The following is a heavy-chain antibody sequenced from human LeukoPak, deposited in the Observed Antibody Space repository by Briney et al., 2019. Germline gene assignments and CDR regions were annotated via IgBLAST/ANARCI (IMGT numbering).Heavy chain of an antibody. CDR3: AKQSSGWYRDYFDY. J-gene: IGHJ4*02. D-gene: IGHD6-19*01. CDR2: ISGSGGST. CDR1: GFTFSSYV. V-gene: IGHV3-23*01. Sequence: QSGGSLRLSCAASGFTFSSYVMSWVRQAPGKGLEWVSGISGSGGSTDYADSVKGRFTISRDNSKNTLYLQMNSLRAEDTAVYYCAKQSSGWYRDYFDYWGQGTLVTVSS.